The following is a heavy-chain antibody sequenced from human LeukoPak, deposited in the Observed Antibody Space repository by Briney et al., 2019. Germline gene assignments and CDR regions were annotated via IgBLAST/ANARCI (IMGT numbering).Heavy chain of an antibody. CDR3: ARGLGPSNWFDP. J-gene: IGHJ5*02. CDR1: GGSFSGYY. Sequence: PSETLSLTCAVYGGSFSGYYWSWIRQPPGKGLEWIGEINHSGSTYYNPSLKSRVTISVDTSKNQFSLKLSSVTAADTAVYYCARGLGPSNWFDPWGQGTLVTVSS. CDR2: INHSGST. V-gene: IGHV4-34*01.